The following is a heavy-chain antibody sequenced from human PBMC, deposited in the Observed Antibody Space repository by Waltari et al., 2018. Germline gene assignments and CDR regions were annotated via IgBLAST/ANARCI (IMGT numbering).Heavy chain of an antibody. D-gene: IGHD6-6*01. CDR2: LYPGDTAP. CDR1: GYSFTSYW. V-gene: IGHV5-51*01. Sequence: EVQLVQSGAEVKKPGESLKISCKGSGYSFTSYWIGWVRQMPGKGLEWMGLLYPGDTAPRYIPSFQFQVTISADTTISTAYLQWSSLKASDTAMYYCATPSMAAVEGGGGGMDVWGQGTTVTVSS. J-gene: IGHJ6*02. CDR3: ATPSMAAVEGGGGGMDV.